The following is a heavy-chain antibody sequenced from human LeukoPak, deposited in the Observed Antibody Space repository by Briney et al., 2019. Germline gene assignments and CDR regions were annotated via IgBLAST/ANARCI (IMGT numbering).Heavy chain of an antibody. Sequence: GGSLRLSCAASGFTFSSYWMSWVRQAPGKGLEWVSYISSSSSTIYYADSVKGRFTISRDNAKNSLYLQMNSLRAEDTAVYYCARGGSGWYRPPYFDYWGQGTLVTVSS. D-gene: IGHD6-19*01. CDR3: ARGGSGWYRPPYFDY. CDR1: GFTFSSYW. J-gene: IGHJ4*02. CDR2: ISSSSSTI. V-gene: IGHV3-48*01.